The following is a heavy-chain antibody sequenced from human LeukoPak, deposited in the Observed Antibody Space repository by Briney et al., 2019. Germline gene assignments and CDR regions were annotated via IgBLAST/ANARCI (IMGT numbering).Heavy chain of an antibody. Sequence: ASVTVSCKASGYTFSDYDINWVRQATGQGLEWMGWMNPTSSNTGYAQKFQGRVTMTSDNSISTAYMQLNSLTFDDSAMYYCVRYSRGSCRGGSCSSYFFDYWGQGTLITVSS. CDR3: VRYSRGSCRGGSCSSYFFDY. J-gene: IGHJ4*02. V-gene: IGHV1-8*01. D-gene: IGHD2-15*01. CDR1: GYTFSDYD. CDR2: MNPTSSNT.